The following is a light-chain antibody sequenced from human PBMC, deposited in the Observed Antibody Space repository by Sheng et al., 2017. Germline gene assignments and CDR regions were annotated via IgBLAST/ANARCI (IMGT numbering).Light chain of an antibody. CDR3: SSYTSSTVV. CDR1: SSDTGGYNY. V-gene: IGLV2-14*03. J-gene: IGLJ2*01. CDR2: DVS. Sequence: QSALTQPASVSGSPGQSITISCTGTSSDTGGYNYVSWYRQHPGKAPELMLYDVSNRPSGVSNRFSGSKSGNTASLTISGLQAEDEADYYCSSYTSSTVVFGGGTKLTVL.